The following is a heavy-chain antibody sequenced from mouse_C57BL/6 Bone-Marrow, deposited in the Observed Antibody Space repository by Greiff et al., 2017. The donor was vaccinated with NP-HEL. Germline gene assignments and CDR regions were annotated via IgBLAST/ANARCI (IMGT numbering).Heavy chain of an antibody. CDR1: GYTFTSYW. CDR3: AIRDSSGFDY. J-gene: IGHJ2*01. CDR2: IHPSDSDT. D-gene: IGHD3-2*02. Sequence: QVHVKQPGAELVKPGASVKVSCKASGYTFTSYWMHWVKQRPGQGLEWIGRIHPSDSDTNYNQKFKGKATLTVDKSSSTAYMQLSSLTSKDSAVYYCAIRDSSGFDYWGQGTTLTVSS. V-gene: IGHV1-74*01.